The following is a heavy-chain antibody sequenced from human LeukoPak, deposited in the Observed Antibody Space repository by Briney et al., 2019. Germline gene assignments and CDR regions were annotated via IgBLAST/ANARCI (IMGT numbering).Heavy chain of an antibody. Sequence: ASVKVSCKASGYTFTSYYMHWVRQAPGQGLEWMGIINPSGGSTSYAQKFQGRVTMTRDMSTGTVYMELSSLRSEDTAVYYCARDYVFLQLSTHYYYMDVWGKGTTVTVSS. J-gene: IGHJ6*03. CDR1: GYTFTSYY. D-gene: IGHD6-13*01. CDR3: ARDYVFLQLSTHYYYMDV. CDR2: INPSGGST. V-gene: IGHV1-46*01.